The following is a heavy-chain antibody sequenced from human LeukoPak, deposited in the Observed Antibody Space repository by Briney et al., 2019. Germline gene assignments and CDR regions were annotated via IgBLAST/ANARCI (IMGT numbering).Heavy chain of an antibody. CDR2: IFSSGPT. V-gene: IGHV3-53*01. CDR1: GFNVSNNY. D-gene: IGHD6-19*01. CDR3: AKPISGGLAVTADWFHP. Sequence: GGLRLSCAASGFNVSNNYMNWVRQAPGKGLEWVSVIFSSGPTYYADSVKGRFTISRDNSKSTLYLQLSTLRADDTATYYCAKPISGGLAVTADWFHPWGQGTLVVVSS. J-gene: IGHJ5*01.